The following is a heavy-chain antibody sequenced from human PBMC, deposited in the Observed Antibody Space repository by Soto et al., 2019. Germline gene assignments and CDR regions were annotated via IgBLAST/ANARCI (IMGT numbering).Heavy chain of an antibody. J-gene: IGHJ6*02. CDR2: INPNSGGA. V-gene: IGHV1-2*02. CDR3: ARDYSGHGMDV. Sequence: GASVKVSCKTSGYTFTAYHIHWVRQAPGQGLEWMGWINPNSGGANYAQKFEGRVTMTRDTSISKVYMELSRLGSDDTALYYCARDYSGHGMDVWGQGTTVTVSS. D-gene: IGHD1-26*01. CDR1: GYTFTAYH.